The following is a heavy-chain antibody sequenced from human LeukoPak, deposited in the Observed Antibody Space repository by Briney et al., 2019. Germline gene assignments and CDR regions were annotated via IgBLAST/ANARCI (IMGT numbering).Heavy chain of an antibody. CDR3: AKIAVAGNYYYYGMDV. J-gene: IGHJ6*02. V-gene: IGHV4-61*02. D-gene: IGHD6-19*01. CDR1: GGSISSGSYY. CDR2: IYTSGST. Sequence: PSETLSLTCTVSGGSISSGSYYWSWIRQPAGKGLEWIGRIYTSGSTNYNPSLKSRVTISVDTSKNQFSLKLSSVTAADTAVYYCAKIAVAGNYYYYGMDVWGQGTTVTVSS.